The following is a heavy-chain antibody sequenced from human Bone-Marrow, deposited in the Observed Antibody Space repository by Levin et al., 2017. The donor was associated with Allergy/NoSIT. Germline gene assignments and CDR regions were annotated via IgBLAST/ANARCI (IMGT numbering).Heavy chain of an antibody. D-gene: IGHD2/OR15-2a*01. CDR3: ARTLPRRGAFYH. Sequence: SETLSLTCAVYGGSFSGYYWSWIRQPPGKGLEWIGEINHSGSTNYNPSLKSRVTISVDTSKNQFSLKLSSVTAADTAVYYCARTLPRRGAFYHWGQGTLVTVSS. J-gene: IGHJ4*02. CDR2: INHSGST. CDR1: GGSFSGYY. V-gene: IGHV4-34*01.